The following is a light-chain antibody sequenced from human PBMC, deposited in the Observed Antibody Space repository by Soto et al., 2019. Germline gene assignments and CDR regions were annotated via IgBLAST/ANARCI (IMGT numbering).Light chain of an antibody. CDR3: QQYVNSPVT. Sequence: EIVLTQSPDTLYLSPREGATLSCRASHRVNSSYLAWYQQKPGQAPRLLISGASDRATGVPARVSGSGSGTDFTLTIRRLEPEDFAVYYCQQYVNSPVTFGQGTKLQIK. V-gene: IGKV3-20*01. CDR2: GAS. CDR1: HRVNSSY. J-gene: IGKJ2*01.